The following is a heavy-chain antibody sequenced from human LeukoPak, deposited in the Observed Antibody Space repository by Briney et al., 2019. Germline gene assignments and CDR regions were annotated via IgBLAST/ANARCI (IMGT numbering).Heavy chain of an antibody. CDR3: ARVGTAIVPAAQTFDY. CDR2: ISGSGSTI. D-gene: IGHD2-2*01. J-gene: IGHJ4*02. Sequence: GGSLRLSCAASGFIFSSYEMNWVRQAPGKGLEWLSYISGSGSTIYYADSVKGRFTISRDDAENSLYLQMNSLRAEDTAVYYCARVGTAIVPAAQTFDYWGQGTLVTVSS. CDR1: GFIFSSYE. V-gene: IGHV3-48*03.